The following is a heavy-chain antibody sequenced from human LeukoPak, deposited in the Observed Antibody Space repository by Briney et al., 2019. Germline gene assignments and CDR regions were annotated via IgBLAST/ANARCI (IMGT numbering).Heavy chain of an antibody. D-gene: IGHD3-9*01. V-gene: IGHV3-48*01. CDR3: ARDSGTYYDILTGPDAFDI. CDR1: GFTFSSYS. CDR2: ISSSISTI. J-gene: IGHJ3*02. Sequence: PGGSLRLSCAASGFTFSSYSMNWVRQAPGKGLEWVSYISSSISTIYYADSVKGRFTISRDTAKNSMYLQMNSLRAEDTAVYYCARDSGTYYDILTGPDAFDIWGQGTMVTVSS.